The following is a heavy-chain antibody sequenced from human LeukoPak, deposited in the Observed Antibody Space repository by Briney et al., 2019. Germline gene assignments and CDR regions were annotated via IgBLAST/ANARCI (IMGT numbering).Heavy chain of an antibody. CDR1: GFTFNRCW. V-gene: IGHV3-7*01. J-gene: IGHJ1*01. D-gene: IGHD3-3*01. Sequence: GGSLRLSCVVSGFTFNRCWMNWVRQAPGKGLEWVAHINPDGRDTYYVDSVKGRFTISRDNAQNSMYLQMSSLRVEDTAVYYCTSWSDTTAEYFQRWGQGTLVTVSS. CDR2: INPDGRDT. CDR3: TSWSDTTAEYFQR.